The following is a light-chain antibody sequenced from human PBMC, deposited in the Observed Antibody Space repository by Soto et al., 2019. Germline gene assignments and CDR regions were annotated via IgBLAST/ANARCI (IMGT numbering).Light chain of an antibody. V-gene: IGLV2-8*01. CDR1: SSDIGAYDS. J-gene: IGLJ1*01. CDR3: SSYAGSNNFV. CDR2: EVT. Sequence: QSVLTQPASVSGSPGQSITISCTGSSSDIGAYDSVSWYQQHPGKAPRLVIYEVTKRPSGVPDRVSASKSGNTASLTVSGLRAEDEADYYCSSYAGSNNFVFGSGTKSPS.